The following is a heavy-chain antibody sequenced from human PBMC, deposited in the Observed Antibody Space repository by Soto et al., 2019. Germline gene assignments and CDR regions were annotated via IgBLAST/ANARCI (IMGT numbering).Heavy chain of an antibody. CDR1: GYNFTSYG. D-gene: IGHD2-21*02. CDR3: ARGGVVTAIPRLFDY. Sequence: AAVKISGKASGYNFTSYGISWLLQDPGQGLEWMRWISAYNGNTNYAQKLQGRVTMTTDTSTSTAYMELRSLRSDDTAVFYCARGGVVTAIPRLFDYWGQGTLVTVSS. CDR2: ISAYNGNT. V-gene: IGHV1-18*04. J-gene: IGHJ4*02.